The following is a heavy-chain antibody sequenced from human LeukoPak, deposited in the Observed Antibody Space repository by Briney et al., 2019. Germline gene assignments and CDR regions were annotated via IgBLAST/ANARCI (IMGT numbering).Heavy chain of an antibody. Sequence: GGSLRLSCAASGFTFSSYWMNWARQAPGKGLEWVASINHNGNVNYYVDSVKGRFTISRDNAKNSLYLQMSNLRAEDTAVYFCARGGGFDVWGQGATVTVSS. J-gene: IGHJ6*02. V-gene: IGHV3-7*03. D-gene: IGHD2-15*01. CDR3: ARGGGFDV. CDR1: GFTFSSYW. CDR2: INHNGNVN.